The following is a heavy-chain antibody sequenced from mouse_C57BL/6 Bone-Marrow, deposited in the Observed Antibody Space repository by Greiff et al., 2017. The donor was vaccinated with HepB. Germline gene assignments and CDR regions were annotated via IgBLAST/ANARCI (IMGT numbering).Heavy chain of an antibody. Sequence: EVKVVESGGGLVQPKGSLKLSCAASGFTFNTYAMHWVRQAPGKGLEWVARIRRKSSNYATYYADSVKDRFTISRDDSQSMLYLQMNNLKTEDTAMYYCVRGPWVYYAMDYWGQGTSVTVSS. CDR2: IRRKSSNYAT. V-gene: IGHV10-3*01. CDR3: VRGPWVYYAMDY. CDR1: GFTFNTYA. D-gene: IGHD4-1*01. J-gene: IGHJ4*01.